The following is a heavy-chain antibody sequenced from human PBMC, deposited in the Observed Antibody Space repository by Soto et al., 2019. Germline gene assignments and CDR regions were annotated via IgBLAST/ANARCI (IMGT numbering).Heavy chain of an antibody. CDR2: ISGSGGST. V-gene: IGHV3-23*01. D-gene: IGHD6-13*01. J-gene: IGHJ4*02. Sequence: EVQLLESGGGLVQPGGSLRLSCAASGFTFSSYAMSWVRQAPGKGLEWVSAISGSGGSTYYADSVKGRFTISRDNSKNTLYLQMNSLRAEDTAVYYGANLYSSSWYGFDYWGQGTLVTVSS. CDR3: ANLYSSSWYGFDY. CDR1: GFTFSSYA.